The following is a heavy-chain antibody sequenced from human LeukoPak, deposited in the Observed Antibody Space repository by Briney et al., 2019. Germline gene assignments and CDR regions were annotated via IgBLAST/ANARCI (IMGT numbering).Heavy chain of an antibody. CDR1: GGSISSYY. CDR2: IHTSGST. CDR3: ARTRTTVVSTDFDY. D-gene: IGHD4-23*01. V-gene: IGHV4-4*07. J-gene: IGHJ4*02. Sequence: SETLSLTCTVSGGSISSYYWSWIRQPAGKGLEWIGRIHTSGSTNYNPSLKSRVTMSVDTSKNRFSLKLSSVTAADTAVYYCARTRTTVVSTDFDYWGQGTLVTVSS.